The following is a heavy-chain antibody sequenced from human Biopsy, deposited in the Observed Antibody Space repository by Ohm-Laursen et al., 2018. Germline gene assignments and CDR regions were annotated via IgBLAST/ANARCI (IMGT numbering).Heavy chain of an antibody. V-gene: IGHV3-23*01. CDR3: VKAYSAIYWFDP. D-gene: IGHD2-21*01. CDR1: GFTFHTYA. CDR2: IDVSDYNT. J-gene: IGHJ5*02. Sequence: SLRLSCAAIGFTFHTYAMNWVRQAPGKGLEWVAHIDVSDYNTYYADSVKGRFTISRDNSKNTLFLQMDSLRADDTAVYYCVKAYSAIYWFDPWGQGTLVTVSS.